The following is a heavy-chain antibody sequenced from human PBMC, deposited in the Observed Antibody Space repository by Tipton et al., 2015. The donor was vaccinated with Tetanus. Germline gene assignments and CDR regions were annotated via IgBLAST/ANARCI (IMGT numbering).Heavy chain of an antibody. Sequence: QLVQSGPEVKPSETLSLTCTVSGGSISSYYWSWIRQPPGKGLEWIGYIYFSGNTYYNPSLKSRVTISVDMSRNQVSLKLSSVTAADTAVYYCTRLRYCYGGSCHHDYWGQGTLVTVSS. J-gene: IGHJ4*02. CDR3: TRLRYCYGGSCHHDY. V-gene: IGHV4-59*08. D-gene: IGHD2-15*01. CDR2: IYFSGNT. CDR1: GGSISSYY.